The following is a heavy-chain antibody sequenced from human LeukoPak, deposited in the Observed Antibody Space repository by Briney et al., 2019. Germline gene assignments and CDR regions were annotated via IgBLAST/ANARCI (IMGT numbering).Heavy chain of an antibody. CDR1: GGTFSSYA. CDR2: IIPIFGTA. J-gene: IGHJ6*03. Sequence: GASVKVSCKASGGTFSSYAISWVRQAPGQGLEWMGGIIPIFGTANYAQKFQGRVTITTGESTSTAYMELSSLRSEGTAVYYCARVVRFAGSYYMDVWGKGTTVTVSS. CDR3: ARVVRFAGSYYMDV. V-gene: IGHV1-69*05. D-gene: IGHD3-16*01.